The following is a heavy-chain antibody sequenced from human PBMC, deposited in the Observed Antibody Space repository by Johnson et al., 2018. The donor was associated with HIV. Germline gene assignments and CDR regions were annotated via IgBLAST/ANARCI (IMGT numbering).Heavy chain of an antibody. CDR3: ARDPIAFRNYYGSGSAFDI. CDR2: IKTDGSNT. Sequence: VQLLESGGSVVRRGGSLRLSCAASGFTFDDYGMSWVRQGPGKGLEWVSNIKTDGSNTNYADSVKGRFTISRDNYKNTLFLQMNSLRPEDTAVYHCARDPIAFRNYYGSGSAFDIWGQGTMVNVSS. CDR1: GFTFDDYG. V-gene: IGHV3-20*01. J-gene: IGHJ3*02. D-gene: IGHD3-10*01.